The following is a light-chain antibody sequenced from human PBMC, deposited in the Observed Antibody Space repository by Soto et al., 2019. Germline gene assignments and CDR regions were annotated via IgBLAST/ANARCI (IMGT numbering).Light chain of an antibody. Sequence: EIVMTQSPATLSASPGGRATLSCRASQTISDRLAWYQQKSGQAPRLLIHSASTRAPGIPARFSGSGSGTEFTLTISSLQSEDFALYYCQQYKKWPLTFGQGTKVEIK. CDR3: QQYKKWPLT. J-gene: IGKJ2*01. CDR1: QTISDR. V-gene: IGKV3-15*01. CDR2: SAS.